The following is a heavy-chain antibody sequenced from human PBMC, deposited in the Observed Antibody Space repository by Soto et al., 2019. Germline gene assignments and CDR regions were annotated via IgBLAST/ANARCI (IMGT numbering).Heavy chain of an antibody. V-gene: IGHV4-59*12. CDR1: GRSITSYY. CDR3: ARTYDSNGYANEFDS. D-gene: IGHD3-22*01. J-gene: IGHJ4*02. Sequence: QVVLQESGPGPVKPSETLSLTCSVSGRSITSYYWSWVRQPPGKGLEWIGYIYDNGITSQNPSLKSRVTMSADTSQNQFSLKLTSVTGADTAVYYCARTYDSNGYANEFDSWGQGILVTVTS. CDR2: IYDNGIT.